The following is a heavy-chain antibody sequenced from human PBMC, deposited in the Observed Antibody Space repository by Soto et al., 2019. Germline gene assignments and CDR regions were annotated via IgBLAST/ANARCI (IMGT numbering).Heavy chain of an antibody. Sequence: QITLNESGPTVVRPTETLTLTCRFSGFSLTTSGVGVGWIRQSPGKAPEWPALIYWEDDKRYSASLKSRLTITQDTSKNQVVLTVSDLDPTDTATYYCAHRVLRTVFGLVTTTAIYFDFWGQGTPVAVSS. D-gene: IGHD3-3*01. CDR3: AHRVLRTVFGLVTTTAIYFDF. V-gene: IGHV2-5*02. CDR1: GFSLTTSGVG. J-gene: IGHJ4*02. CDR2: IYWEDDK.